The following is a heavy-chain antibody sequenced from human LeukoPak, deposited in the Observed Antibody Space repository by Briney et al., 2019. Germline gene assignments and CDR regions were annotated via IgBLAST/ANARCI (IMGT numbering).Heavy chain of an antibody. Sequence: GGSLRLSCAASGFTFNTYAMSWVRQAPGKGLDWFSTIGGSGDSTNYADSVKGRFTISRDNSKNMLYLQTHSLRVEDTAVYYCAKGKGTSSSSIDWWGQGTLVTVSS. CDR1: GFTFNTYA. CDR2: IGGSGDST. D-gene: IGHD2/OR15-2a*01. V-gene: IGHV3-23*01. CDR3: AKGKGTSSSSIDW. J-gene: IGHJ4*02.